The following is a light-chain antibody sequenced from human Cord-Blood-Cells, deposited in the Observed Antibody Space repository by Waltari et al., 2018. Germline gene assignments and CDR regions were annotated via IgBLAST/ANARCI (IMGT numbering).Light chain of an antibody. CDR3: SSYTSSSPVV. J-gene: IGLJ2*01. Sequence: QSALTQPASVSGSPGQSITISCTGTSSDVGGSNYVSWYQQHPGKAPKLMIYEVSNRPSGVSNPFLGPKAGNPASLTISGLQAEDEADYYCSSYTSSSPVVFGGRTKLTVL. CDR2: EVS. V-gene: IGLV2-14*01. CDR1: SSDVGGSNY.